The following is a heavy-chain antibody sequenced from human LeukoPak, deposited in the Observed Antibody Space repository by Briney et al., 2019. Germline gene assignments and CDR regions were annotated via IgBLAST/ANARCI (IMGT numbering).Heavy chain of an antibody. D-gene: IGHD2-2*01. Sequence: ASVKVSCKASGYTFTSSDINWVRQATGQGLEWMGWMNPNSGNTGYAQKFQGRVTMTRNTSISTAYMELSSLRSEDTAVYYCARVTIVVVPAADPRYYYYMDVWGKGTTVTVSS. CDR3: ARVTIVVVPAADPRYYYYMDV. V-gene: IGHV1-8*01. CDR2: MNPNSGNT. J-gene: IGHJ6*03. CDR1: GYTFTSSD.